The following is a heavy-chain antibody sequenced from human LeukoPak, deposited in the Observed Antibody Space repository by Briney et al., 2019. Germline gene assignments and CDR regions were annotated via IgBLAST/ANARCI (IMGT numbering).Heavy chain of an antibody. J-gene: IGHJ4*02. CDR3: TRDPRRLDY. CDR2: IKQDGSEK. V-gene: IGHV3-7*03. CDR1: GFTFSSYW. Sequence: GGSLRLSCAASGFTFSSYWMTWVRQAPGKGLEWVANIKQDGSEKNYVDSVKGRFTISRDNAKNSLYLQMNSLRAEDTAVYYCTRDPRRLDYWGQGTLVTVSS.